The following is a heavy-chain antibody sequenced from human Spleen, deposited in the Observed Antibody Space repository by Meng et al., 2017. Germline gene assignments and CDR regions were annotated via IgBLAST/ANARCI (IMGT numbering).Heavy chain of an antibody. CDR2: IYYSGST. Sequence: SETLSLTCTVSGGSISSYYWSWIRQPPGKGLEWIGYIYYSGSTNYNPSLKSRVTISVDTSKNQFSLKLSSVTAADTAVYYCARGVMNTGYTSPSDYWGQGTLVTVSS. CDR3: ARGVMNTGYTSPSDY. J-gene: IGHJ4*02. V-gene: IGHV4-59*01. D-gene: IGHD5-12*01. CDR1: GGSISSYY.